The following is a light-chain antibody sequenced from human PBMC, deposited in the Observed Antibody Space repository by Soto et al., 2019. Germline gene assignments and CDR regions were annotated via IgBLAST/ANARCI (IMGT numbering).Light chain of an antibody. CDR1: QSVGSSY. J-gene: IGKJ1*01. CDR3: QQYGTSPRT. Sequence: EIVLTQSPGTLSLSPGERATLFCRASQSVGSSYLAWYQQKPGQAPRLLIYGASSRATGTPGRISGSRSGTDFSLTVSRLEPEDFAVYYCQQYGTSPRTFGQGTKVDIK. V-gene: IGKV3-20*01. CDR2: GAS.